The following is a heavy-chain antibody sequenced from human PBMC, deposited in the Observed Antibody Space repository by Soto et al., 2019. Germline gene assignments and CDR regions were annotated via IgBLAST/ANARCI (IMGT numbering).Heavy chain of an antibody. Sequence: ESGGGLVQPGGSLRLSCAASGFTVSSNYMSWVRQAPGKGLEWVSVIYSGGSTYYADSVKGRFTISRHNSKNTLYLQMNSLRAEDTAVYYCARQSRRDGGYYYDYMDVWDKGTTVTVSS. CDR2: IYSGGST. J-gene: IGHJ6*03. V-gene: IGHV3-53*04. CDR3: ARQSRRDGGYYYDYMDV. D-gene: IGHD3-16*01. CDR1: GFTVSSNY.